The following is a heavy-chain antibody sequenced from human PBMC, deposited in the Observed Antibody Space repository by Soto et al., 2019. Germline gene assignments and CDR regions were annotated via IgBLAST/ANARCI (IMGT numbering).Heavy chain of an antibody. D-gene: IGHD4-17*01. Sequence: QVQLVQSGAEVKKPGASVKVSCKASGYTLNNNYGISWVRQAPGQGLEWMGWINSYNGVTNNARNCQDRVALTTDASTTTAYMELRSLTSDDTAVYYCARDRQNYGSLDYWGQGTLVTVSS. CDR1: GYTLNNNYG. CDR2: INSYNGVT. V-gene: IGHV1-18*01. J-gene: IGHJ4*02. CDR3: ARDRQNYGSLDY.